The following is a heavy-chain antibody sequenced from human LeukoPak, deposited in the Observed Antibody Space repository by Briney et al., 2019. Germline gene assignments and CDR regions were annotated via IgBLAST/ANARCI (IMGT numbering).Heavy chain of an antibody. CDR2: IHQTGIA. Sequence: SETLSLTCTVSGYSIGSGFHWGWIRQPPGKGLEWIASIHQTGIAYYNASFMSRATISLDTSNHQFFLELISVTAADTAVYYCGHYGSIGLPFDYWGQGALVTVST. CDR3: GHYGSIGLPFDY. CDR1: GYSIGSGFH. D-gene: IGHD3-22*01. V-gene: IGHV4-38-2*02. J-gene: IGHJ4*02.